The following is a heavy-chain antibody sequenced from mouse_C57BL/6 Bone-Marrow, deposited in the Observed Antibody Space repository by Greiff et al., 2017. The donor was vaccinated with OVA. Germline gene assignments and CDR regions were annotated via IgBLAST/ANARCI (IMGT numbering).Heavy chain of an antibody. Sequence: QVQLQQPGAELVKPGASVKLSCKASGYTFTSYWMHWVKQRPGQGLEWIGMIHPNSGSTNYNEKFKSKATLTVDKSSSTAYMQLSSLTSEDSAVYDCARRGGQGYFDYWGQGTTLTVSS. CDR1: GYTFTSYW. CDR2: IHPNSGST. V-gene: IGHV1-64*01. J-gene: IGHJ2*01. CDR3: ARRGGQGYFDY. D-gene: IGHD3-3*01.